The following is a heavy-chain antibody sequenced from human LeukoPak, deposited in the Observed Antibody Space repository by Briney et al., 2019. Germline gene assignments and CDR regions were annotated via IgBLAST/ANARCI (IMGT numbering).Heavy chain of an antibody. J-gene: IGHJ5*02. Sequence: PGRSLRLSCAASGFTFSSYAVHWVRQAPGKGLEWVAVISYDGSNKYYADSVKGRFTISRDNSKNTLYLQMNSLRGEDTAVYYCARERIAAVGTGWFDPWGQGTLVTVSS. D-gene: IGHD6-13*01. V-gene: IGHV3-30*04. CDR2: ISYDGSNK. CDR1: GFTFSSYA. CDR3: ARERIAAVGTGWFDP.